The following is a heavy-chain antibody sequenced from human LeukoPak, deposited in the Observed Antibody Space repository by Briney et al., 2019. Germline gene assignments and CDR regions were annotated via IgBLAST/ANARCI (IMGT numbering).Heavy chain of an antibody. D-gene: IGHD3-3*01. CDR3: ARSAGVYFGVVDYYCYYYMDV. Sequence: SVKVSCKASGGTFSSYAISWVRQATGQGLEWMGGIIPIFGTANYAQKFQGRVTITTDESTSTAYMELSSLRSEDTAVYYCARSAGVYFGVVDYYCYYYMDVWGKGTTVTVSS. J-gene: IGHJ6*03. CDR2: IIPIFGTA. V-gene: IGHV1-69*05. CDR1: GGTFSSYA.